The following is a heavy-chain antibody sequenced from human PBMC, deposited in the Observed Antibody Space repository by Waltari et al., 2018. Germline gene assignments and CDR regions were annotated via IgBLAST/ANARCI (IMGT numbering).Heavy chain of an antibody. CDR1: GFIFEDYD. CDR2: VNWNGDTT. Sequence: EVQLVESGGGVVRPGGSLRLSCTASGFIFEDYDVSWVRQVPGKGLEWISNVNWNGDTTTYADSVKGRFTISRDNAKNSLSLRMHSLRAEDTAFYFCARDSAYRGFDLWGRGTLVTVSS. CDR3: ARDSAYRGFDL. D-gene: IGHD3-16*01. J-gene: IGHJ2*01. V-gene: IGHV3-20*04.